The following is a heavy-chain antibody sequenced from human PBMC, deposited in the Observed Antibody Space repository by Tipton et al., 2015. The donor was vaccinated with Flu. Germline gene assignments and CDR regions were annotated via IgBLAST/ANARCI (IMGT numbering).Heavy chain of an antibody. CDR2: RHYNGNV. Sequence: TLSLTCTVSGGSISSSSYFWSWIRQPPGKDLEWIGSRHYNGNVRDNASLKSRVTMSLDTSKNQFSLKLSSVTAADTAVYYCARRDYSNYVSVPKNWFDSWGQGTLVTVSS. V-gene: IGHV4-39*01. J-gene: IGHJ5*01. D-gene: IGHD4-11*01. CDR3: ARRDYSNYVSVPKNWFDS. CDR1: GGSISSSSYF.